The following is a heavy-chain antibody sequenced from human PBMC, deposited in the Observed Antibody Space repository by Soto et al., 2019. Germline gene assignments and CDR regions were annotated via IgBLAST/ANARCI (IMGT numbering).Heavy chain of an antibody. CDR3: ARNLKTRVPGVSRDYFDY. Sequence: PSETLSLTCIVSGGSIRSGDYYWTLIRQPPEKGLEWIGYIYYSGTTSYNPSLKSRVTISVDTSKNEFSLKLTSVTAADTAVYYRARNLKTRVPGVSRDYFDY. CDR1: GGSIRSGDYY. D-gene: IGHD3-10*01. CDR2: IYYSGTT. V-gene: IGHV4-30-4*01. J-gene: IGHJ4*01.